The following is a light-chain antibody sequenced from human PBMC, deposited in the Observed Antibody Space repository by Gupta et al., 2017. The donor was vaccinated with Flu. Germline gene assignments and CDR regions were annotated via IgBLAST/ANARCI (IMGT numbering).Light chain of an antibody. CDR2: EDN. V-gene: IGLV2-8*01. CDR1: TRAVGGYHY. J-gene: IGLJ2*01. Sequence: CTVATRAVGGYHYVCWYQHHPGSAPKLLIYEDNTRNSGVPDRFSGSKYGTTASLCFTRLQSAEEAHYYCGSQDVNKHFVVFGGGTKLTVL. CDR3: GSQDVNKHFVV.